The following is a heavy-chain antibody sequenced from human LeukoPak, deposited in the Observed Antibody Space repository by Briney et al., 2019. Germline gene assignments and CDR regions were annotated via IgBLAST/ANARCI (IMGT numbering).Heavy chain of an antibody. J-gene: IGHJ4*02. V-gene: IGHV5-51*01. CDR3: ARDSRFGELSAERFDY. D-gene: IGHD3-10*01. CDR1: GYSFTSYW. CDR2: IYPGDSDT. Sequence: GESLKISCKGSGYSFTSYWIGWVRQMPGKGLEWMGIIYPGDSDTRYSPSFQGQVTISADKSISTAYLQWSSLKASDTAMYYCARDSRFGELSAERFDYWGQGTLVTVSS.